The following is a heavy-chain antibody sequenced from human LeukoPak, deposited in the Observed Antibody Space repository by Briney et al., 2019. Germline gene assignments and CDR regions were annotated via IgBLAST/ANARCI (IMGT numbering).Heavy chain of an antibody. CDR3: ARGGGSPEF. CDR2: IYYSGST. D-gene: IGHD1-26*01. V-gene: IGHV4-59*01. J-gene: IGHJ4*02. Sequence: PSETLSLTRSVSGGSISSYYWSWIRQPPGKGLEWIGYIYYSGSTKYNPSLESRVTISVDTSKSQFSLKLSSVTTADTAVYYCARGGGSPEFWGQGTQVTVSS. CDR1: GGSISSYY.